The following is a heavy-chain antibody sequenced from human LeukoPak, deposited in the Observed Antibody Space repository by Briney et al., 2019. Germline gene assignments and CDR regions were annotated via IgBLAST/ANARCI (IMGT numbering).Heavy chain of an antibody. CDR3: ASGGVAGFFDY. Sequence: GASVKVSCKASGYTFTSYGISWVRQAPGQGLEWMGGIIPIFGTANYAQKFQGRVTITTDESTSTAYMELSSLRSEDTAVYYCASGGVAGFFDYWGQGTLVTVSS. J-gene: IGHJ4*02. V-gene: IGHV1-69*05. CDR1: GYTFTSYG. CDR2: IIPIFGTA. D-gene: IGHD6-19*01.